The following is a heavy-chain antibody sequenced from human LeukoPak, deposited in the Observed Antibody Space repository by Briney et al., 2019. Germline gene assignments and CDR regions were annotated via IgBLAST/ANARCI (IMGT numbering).Heavy chain of an antibody. J-gene: IGHJ4*02. D-gene: IGHD2-2*01. CDR2: IIPIFATA. CDR3: ARVIVVVPAANDY. CDR1: GGTFSNYA. V-gene: IGHV1-69*13. Sequence: SVKVSCKASGGTFSNYAISWVRQAPGQGLEWMGGIIPIFATANYAQKFQGRVTITADESTSTVYMELSRLRSDDTAVYYCARVIVVVPAANDYWGQGTLVTVSS.